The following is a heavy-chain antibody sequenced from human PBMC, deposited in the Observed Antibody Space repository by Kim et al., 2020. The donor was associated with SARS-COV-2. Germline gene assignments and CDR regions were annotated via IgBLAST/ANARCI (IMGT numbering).Heavy chain of an antibody. Sequence: SVKVSCKASGGTFSSYAISWVRQAPGQGLEWMGGIIPIFGTANYAQKFQGRVTITADESTSTAYMELSSLRSEDTAVYYCATGGGNMIVVVIIFEGLYYWGQGTLVTVSS. CDR2: IIPIFGTA. D-gene: IGHD3-22*01. CDR1: GGTFSSYA. J-gene: IGHJ4*02. CDR3: ATGGGNMIVVVIIFEGLYY. V-gene: IGHV1-69*13.